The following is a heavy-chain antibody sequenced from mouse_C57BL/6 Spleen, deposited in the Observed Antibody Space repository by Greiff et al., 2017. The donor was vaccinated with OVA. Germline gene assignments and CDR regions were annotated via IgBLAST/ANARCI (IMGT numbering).Heavy chain of an antibody. CDR1: GFTFSDYG. D-gene: IGHD1-1*01. CDR2: ISSGSSTI. CDR3: ARETTVVARYWYFDV. J-gene: IGHJ1*03. V-gene: IGHV5-17*01. Sequence: EVILVESGGGLVKPGGSLKLSCAASGFTFSDYGMHWVRQAPEKGLEWVAYISSGSSTIYYADTVKGRFTISRDNAKNTLFLQLTSLRSEDTAMYYCARETTVVARYWYFDVWGTGTTVTVSS.